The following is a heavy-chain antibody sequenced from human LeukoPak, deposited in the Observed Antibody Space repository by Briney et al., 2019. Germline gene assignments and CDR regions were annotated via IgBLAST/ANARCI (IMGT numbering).Heavy chain of an antibody. V-gene: IGHV1-2*02. D-gene: IGHD4-23*01. J-gene: IGHJ6*03. CDR1: GYTFTGYY. CDR3: ARDKLDYYYYMDV. Sequence: ASVKVSCKASGYTFTGYYIYWVRQAPGQGLEWMGWINPNSGGTNYAQNFRGRVTMTRDTSINTAYMELRRLTSDDTAIYLCARDKLDYYYYMDVWGKGTTVTVSS. CDR2: INPNSGGT.